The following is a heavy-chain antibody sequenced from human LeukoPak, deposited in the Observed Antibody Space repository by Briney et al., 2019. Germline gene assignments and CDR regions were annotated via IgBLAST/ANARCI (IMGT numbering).Heavy chain of an antibody. J-gene: IGHJ4*02. V-gene: IGHV4-59*01. CDR3: ARGGYIYDSSGYYARFDY. CDR2: IYYSGST. CDR1: GGSFSAYY. Sequence: PSETLSLTCAVYGGSFSAYYWSWIRQPPGKGLEWIGYIYYSGSTNYNPSLKSRVTISVDTSKNQFSLTLSSVTAADTAVYYCARGGYIYDSSGYYARFDYWGQGTLVTVSS. D-gene: IGHD3-22*01.